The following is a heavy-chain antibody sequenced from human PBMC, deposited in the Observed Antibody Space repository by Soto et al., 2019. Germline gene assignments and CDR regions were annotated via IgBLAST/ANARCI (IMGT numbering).Heavy chain of an antibody. CDR1: GLSLSTNELG. Sequence: YRPTLVNPTQTLTLTCTFSGLSLSTNELGVGWISQPAGKDLEWLALIYWNDDARYSRYVRNRLTITKDTSKNKVVLTMTNMDPVDTATYYCIHDGKLGYTGYDRFDYWRPGTLVTVSS. D-gene: IGHD5-12*01. V-gene: IGHV2-5*01. J-gene: IGHJ4*02. CDR2: IYWNDDA. CDR3: IHDGKLGYTGYDRFDY.